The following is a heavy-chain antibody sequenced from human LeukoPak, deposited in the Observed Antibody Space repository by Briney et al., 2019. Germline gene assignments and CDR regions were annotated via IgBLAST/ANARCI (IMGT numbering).Heavy chain of an antibody. D-gene: IGHD2-15*01. CDR2: LYFSGNT. Sequence: SETLSLTCTLSGSGSFRSSTYSWGWIRQPPGKGLEWIGSLYFSGNTYYNPSLKSRFTISVDSSKNQFSLKLRSVTAADTAVYYCARRSRYCSPSSCRDFDSWGQGTLVTVSS. CDR3: ARRSRYCSPSSCRDFDS. J-gene: IGHJ4*02. V-gene: IGHV4-39*01. CDR1: GSGSFRSSTYS.